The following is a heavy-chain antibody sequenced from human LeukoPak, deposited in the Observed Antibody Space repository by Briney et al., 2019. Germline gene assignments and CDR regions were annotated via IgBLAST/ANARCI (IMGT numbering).Heavy chain of an antibody. D-gene: IGHD1-26*01. CDR3: AKVVGAANSYYYYGMDV. J-gene: IGHJ6*02. CDR2: ISYDGSNK. CDR1: GFIFSSYG. Sequence: GGSLRLSCAASGFIFSSYGMHWVRQAPGKGLEWVAVISYDGSNKYYADSVKGRFTISRDNSKNTLYLQMNSLRAEDTAVYYCAKVVGAANSYYYYGMDVWGQGTTVTVSS. V-gene: IGHV3-30*18.